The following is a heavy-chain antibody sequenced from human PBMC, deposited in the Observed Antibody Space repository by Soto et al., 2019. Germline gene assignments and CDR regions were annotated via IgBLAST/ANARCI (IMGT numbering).Heavy chain of an antibody. CDR3: ARINSGWGPLSPYPFDY. Sequence: GESLKISCQCSGYTFSNFWIGWVRQLPGKGLEWMGIIYPGDHETRYSPSFHGKVTISADKSINTAYLQMNSLRAEDTAVYYCARINSGWGPLSPYPFDYWGQGALVTVSS. V-gene: IGHV5-51*01. D-gene: IGHD6-19*01. CDR2: IYPGDHET. CDR1: GYTFSNFW. J-gene: IGHJ4*02.